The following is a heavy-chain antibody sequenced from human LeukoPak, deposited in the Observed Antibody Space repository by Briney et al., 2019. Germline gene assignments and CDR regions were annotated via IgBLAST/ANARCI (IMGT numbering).Heavy chain of an antibody. V-gene: IGHV1-18*01. CDR2: ISPYNGNT. D-gene: IGHD1-14*01. J-gene: IGHJ4*02. Sequence: GASVKVSCKASGYTFTNCGIGWVRQAPGQGLEWMGWISPYNGNTNYAQKLQGRVTMTTVTSTRTAYMEMRSLRSDDTAVYYSARRTYYFDYWGQGTLVTVSS. CDR3: ARRTYYFDY. CDR1: GYTFTNCG.